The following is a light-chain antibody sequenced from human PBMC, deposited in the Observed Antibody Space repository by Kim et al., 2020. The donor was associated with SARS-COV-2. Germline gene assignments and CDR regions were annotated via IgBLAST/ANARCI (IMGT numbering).Light chain of an antibody. CDR2: QDS. CDR1: KLGDKY. Sequence: SYELTQPPSVSVSPGQTASITCSGDKLGDKYACWYQQKPGQSPVLVIYQDSERPSGIPERFSGSNSGNTATLTISGTQAMDEADYYCQAWDSSTAYVFGGGTKLTVL. CDR3: QAWDSSTAYV. V-gene: IGLV3-1*01. J-gene: IGLJ2*01.